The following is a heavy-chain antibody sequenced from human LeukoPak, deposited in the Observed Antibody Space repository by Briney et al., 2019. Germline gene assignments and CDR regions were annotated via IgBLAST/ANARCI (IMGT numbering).Heavy chain of an antibody. CDR1: GGTFSGYA. CDR3: ARAGIPAAIQADYYYGMDV. D-gene: IGHD2-2*01. CDR2: IIPIFGTA. V-gene: IGHV1-69*13. J-gene: IGHJ6*02. Sequence: GASVKVSCKASGGTFSGYAISWVRQAPGQGLEWMGGIIPIFGTANYAQKFQGRVTITADESTSTAYMELSSLRSEDTAVYYCARAGIPAAIQADYYYGMDVWGQGTTVTVSS.